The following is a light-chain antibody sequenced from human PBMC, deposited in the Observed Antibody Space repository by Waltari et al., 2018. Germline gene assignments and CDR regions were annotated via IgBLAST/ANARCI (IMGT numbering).Light chain of an antibody. CDR1: SLRSYY. V-gene: IGLV3-19*01. CDR2: GKN. CDR3: NSRDSSGNHWV. J-gene: IGLJ3*02. Sequence: SSELTQDPAVSVALGQTVRITSQGDSLRSYYASWYQQKPGQAPVLVIYGKNNRPSGIPDRFSGSSSGNTASLTITGAQAEDEADYYCNSRDSSGNHWVFGGGTKLTVL.